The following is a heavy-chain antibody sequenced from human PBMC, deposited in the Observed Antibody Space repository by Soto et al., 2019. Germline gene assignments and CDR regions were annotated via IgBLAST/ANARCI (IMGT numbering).Heavy chain of an antibody. D-gene: IGHD6-19*01. CDR3: ARGGTSGWLKGAYDV. CDR1: GGTLNKHA. Sequence: QVQLVQSGAEVKKPGSSVKVSCQASGGTLNKHAITWVRRAPGQGLEWLGGIIPMFGIPNYPQKCKGRVTTTADDSTNTSHMELSSLTSDDTAVYYCARGGTSGWLKGAYDVWGQGTQVTVSS. V-gene: IGHV1-69*01. CDR2: IIPMFGIP. J-gene: IGHJ3*01.